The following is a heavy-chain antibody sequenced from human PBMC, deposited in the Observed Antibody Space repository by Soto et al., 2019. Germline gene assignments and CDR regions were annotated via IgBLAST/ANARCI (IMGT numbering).Heavy chain of an antibody. CDR2: ISSSSSTI. D-gene: IGHD3-10*01. V-gene: IGHV3-48*02. CDR3: AREYYGSGSYCFDY. Sequence: EVQLVEFGGGLVQPGGSLRLSCAASGFTFSSYSMNWVRQAPGKGLEWVSYISSSSSTIYYADSVKGRFTISRDNAKNSLYLQMNSLRDEDTAVYYCAREYYGSGSYCFDYWGQGTLVTVSS. J-gene: IGHJ4*02. CDR1: GFTFSSYS.